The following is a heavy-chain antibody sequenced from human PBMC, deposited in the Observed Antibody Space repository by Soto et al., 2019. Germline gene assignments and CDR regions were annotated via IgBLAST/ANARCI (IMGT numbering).Heavy chain of an antibody. CDR2: ITTSSAYI. Sequence: EVQLVESGGGLVKPGGSLRLSCAASGFTFNTYDMNWVRQAPGKGLEWVSSITTSSAYIYYADSLKGRITISRDNAEHSLFLQMNSLRAEDTAVYYCVRSGTARLLRHSWFDTWGQGTLVTVSS. D-gene: IGHD2-21*01. CDR1: GFTFNTYD. J-gene: IGHJ5*02. V-gene: IGHV3-21*01. CDR3: VRSGTARLLRHSWFDT.